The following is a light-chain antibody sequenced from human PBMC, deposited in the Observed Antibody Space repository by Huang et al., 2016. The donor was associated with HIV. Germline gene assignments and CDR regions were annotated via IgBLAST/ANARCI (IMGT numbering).Light chain of an antibody. Sequence: DIVMTQSPDSLAVSLGERATINCKSSQSVLYNYNNKSYLSWYQQKPGQPPKLLIYWASTREPGVPDRFSGSGSGTDFTLTISSLQADDVAVYYCQQYYSTPLAFGGGTKVEIK. CDR2: WAS. CDR1: QSVLYNYNNKSY. V-gene: IGKV4-1*01. J-gene: IGKJ4*01. CDR3: QQYYSTPLA.